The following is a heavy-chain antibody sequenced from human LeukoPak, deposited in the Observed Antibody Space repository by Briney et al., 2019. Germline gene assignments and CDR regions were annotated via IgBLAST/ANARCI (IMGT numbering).Heavy chain of an antibody. D-gene: IGHD3-22*01. J-gene: IGHJ4*02. CDR1: GYTFTHHY. CDR2: INPNSGGT. Sequence: ASVKVSCKASGYTFTHHYMHWVRQAPGQGLEWMGRINPNSGGTNYAQKFQGRVTMTRDTSISTAYMELSRLRSDDTAVYYCARTGRGITMIVVAFDYWGQGTLVTVSS. CDR3: ARTGRGITMIVVAFDY. V-gene: IGHV1-2*06.